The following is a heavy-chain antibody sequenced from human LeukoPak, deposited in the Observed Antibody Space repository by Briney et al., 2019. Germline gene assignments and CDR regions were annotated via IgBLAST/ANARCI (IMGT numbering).Heavy chain of an antibody. D-gene: IGHD3-3*02. CDR1: GDSINSNY. Sequence: SETLSLTCTVSGDSINSNYCSWIRQPPGKGLEWIGYIYFSGNTKYNPSLKNRVTISVDRSKSQFYLTLRSVTAAYTAVSYRARHLHHGFNYCYYGLEVWGQGTTVTVSS. J-gene: IGHJ6*02. CDR2: IYFSGNT. CDR3: ARHLHHGFNYCYYGLEV. V-gene: IGHV4-59*01.